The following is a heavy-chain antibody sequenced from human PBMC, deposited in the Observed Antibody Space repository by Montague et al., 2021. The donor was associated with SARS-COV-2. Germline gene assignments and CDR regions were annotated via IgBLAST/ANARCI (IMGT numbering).Heavy chain of an antibody. J-gene: IGHJ3*02. CDR3: ARRGRKLLPVATTIGGFDI. CDR1: GGSISSNNYY. Sequence: SETLSLTCTVSGGSISSNNYYWDWIRQPPGKGLEWIGSIYGSGXTXYXXXXKXRVTISVDTSKNHFSLKLNSVTAADTAVYYCARRGRKLLPVATTIGGFDIWGQGTMVTVSS. CDR2: IYGSGXT. D-gene: IGHD5-12*01. V-gene: IGHV4-39*02.